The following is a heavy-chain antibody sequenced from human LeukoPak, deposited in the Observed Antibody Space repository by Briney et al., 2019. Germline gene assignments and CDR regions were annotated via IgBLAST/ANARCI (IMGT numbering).Heavy chain of an antibody. CDR2: IWYDGSNK. V-gene: IGHV3-33*01. CDR1: GFTFSSYG. CDR3: ARDPLGYCSGGSCYYYYMDV. Sequence: PGGSLRLSCAASGFTFSSYGMHWVRQAPAKGLEGVAVIWYDGSNKYYADSVKGRFTISRDNSKNTLYLQMNSLRVEDTAVYYCARDPLGYCSGGSCYYYYMDVWGKGTTVTVSS. D-gene: IGHD2-15*01. J-gene: IGHJ6*03.